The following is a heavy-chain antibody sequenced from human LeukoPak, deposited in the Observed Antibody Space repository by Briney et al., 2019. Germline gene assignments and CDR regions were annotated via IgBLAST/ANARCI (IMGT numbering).Heavy chain of an antibody. Sequence: ASVKVSCKASGYTFTGYYMHWVRQAPGQGLEWMGWINPNSGGTNYAQKFQGRVTMTRDTSTSTAYMELSRLRSDDTAVYYCAREAGRVYSSSWYYFDYWGQGTLVTVSS. CDR3: AREAGRVYSSSWYYFDY. D-gene: IGHD6-13*01. CDR1: GYTFTGYY. J-gene: IGHJ4*02. CDR2: INPNSGGT. V-gene: IGHV1-2*02.